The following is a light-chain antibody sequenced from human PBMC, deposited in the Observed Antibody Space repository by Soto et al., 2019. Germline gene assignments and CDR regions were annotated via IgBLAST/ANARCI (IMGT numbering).Light chain of an antibody. V-gene: IGKV1-5*03. J-gene: IGKJ1*01. CDR1: QTISGW. CDR2: RAS. CDR3: QQYNSYSWT. Sequence: DIQMTQSPSTVSAAVGDRVTITCRASQTISGWLAWYQQKPGKPPKLLIYRASSLESGVPSRFSGSGSGTEFTLTISSLQPDDFATYYCQQYNSYSWTFGEGTKVDIK.